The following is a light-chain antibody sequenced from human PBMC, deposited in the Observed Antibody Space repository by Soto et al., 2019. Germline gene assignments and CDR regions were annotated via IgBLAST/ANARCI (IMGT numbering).Light chain of an antibody. V-gene: IGKV3-15*01. CDR3: QQYHNLWT. Sequence: EIVMTQSPATLSVSPGERAPLSCTASHYIYSNVAWFQQRPGQAPRLLIYRASTRATGTPARFTGSGSGTEFTLTITSLQSEDFALYYCQQYHNLWTFGQGTKVDI. CDR1: HYIYSN. CDR2: RAS. J-gene: IGKJ1*01.